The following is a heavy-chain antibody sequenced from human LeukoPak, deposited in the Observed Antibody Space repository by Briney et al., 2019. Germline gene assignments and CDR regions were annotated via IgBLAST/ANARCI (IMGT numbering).Heavy chain of an antibody. V-gene: IGHV1-69*13. CDR1: GCTFSSYA. Sequence: SVKVSCMASGCTFSSYAISGVRQAPGQGLECMGGIIPIFGTANYAQKFQGRVTITADESTSTAYMELSSLRSEDTAVYYCARGIVGASIVPGSFDYWGQGTLVTVSS. CDR2: IIPIFGTA. CDR3: ARGIVGASIVPGSFDY. D-gene: IGHD1-26*01. J-gene: IGHJ4*02.